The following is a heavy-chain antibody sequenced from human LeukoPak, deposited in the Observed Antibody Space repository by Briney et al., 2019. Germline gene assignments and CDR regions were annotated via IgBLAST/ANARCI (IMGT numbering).Heavy chain of an antibody. Sequence: SETLSLTCGVYGGPFSGYYWSWIRQSPGRGLEWIGEIHQRGSTNYNPSLKSRVTISVDTSKNQFSLKLSSVTAADTGVYYCATKYSVAVAANPPYFDNWGQGILVTVSS. CDR3: ATKYSVAVAANPPYFDN. D-gene: IGHD6-19*01. CDR2: IHQRGST. V-gene: IGHV4-34*01. J-gene: IGHJ4*02. CDR1: GGPFSGYY.